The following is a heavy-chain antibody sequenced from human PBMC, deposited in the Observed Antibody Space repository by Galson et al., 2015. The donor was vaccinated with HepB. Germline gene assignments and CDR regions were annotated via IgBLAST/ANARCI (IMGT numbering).Heavy chain of an antibody. V-gene: IGHV3-7*03. J-gene: IGHJ4*02. CDR3: AREDYYDSSGYLY. Sequence: SLRLSCAASGFTFSSYAMHWVRQAPGKGLEWVANIKQDGSEKYYVDSVKGRFTISRDNAKNSLYLQMNSLRAEDTAVYYCAREDYYDSSGYLYWGQGTLVTVSS. CDR2: IKQDGSEK. D-gene: IGHD3-22*01. CDR1: GFTFSSYA.